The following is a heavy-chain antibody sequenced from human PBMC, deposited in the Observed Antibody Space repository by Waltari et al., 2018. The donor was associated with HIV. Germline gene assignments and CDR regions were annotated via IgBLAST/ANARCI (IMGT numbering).Heavy chain of an antibody. CDR1: GFTFGVYA. Sequence: EVQLVESGGGLVQPGRSLRLSGPASGFTFGVYAVSWVRQAPGKGLEWLSFITSKAYGGTTEYAASVRGRFTISRDDSKSIAYLQMNSLKIEDTAVYYCTREHSTGWSWGQGTLVTVSS. CDR2: ITSKAYGGTT. D-gene: IGHD6-19*01. CDR3: TREHSTGWS. J-gene: IGHJ5*02. V-gene: IGHV3-49*04.